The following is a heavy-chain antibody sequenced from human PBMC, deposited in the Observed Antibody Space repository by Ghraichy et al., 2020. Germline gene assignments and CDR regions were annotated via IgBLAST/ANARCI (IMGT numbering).Heavy chain of an antibody. CDR3: ARDERGAAAGTVGYFDH. V-gene: IGHV1-18*01. Sequence: ASVKVSCKTSGYTFTTYGISWVRQAPGQGLEWMGWISGYNGNTNYAQKFRGRVTVTADTSTTTAYMELRSLRSDDTAVYYCARDERGAAAGTVGYFDHWGQGTLVTVSS. J-gene: IGHJ4*02. D-gene: IGHD6-13*01. CDR2: ISGYNGNT. CDR1: GYTFTTYG.